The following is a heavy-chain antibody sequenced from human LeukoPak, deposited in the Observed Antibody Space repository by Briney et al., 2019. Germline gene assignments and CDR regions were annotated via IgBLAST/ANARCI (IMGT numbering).Heavy chain of an antibody. CDR2: ISYDGSNK. CDR1: GFTFSSYG. J-gene: IGHJ6*02. V-gene: IGHV3-30*18. CDR3: AKEYKKESKYYYYGMDV. D-gene: IGHD1-1*01. Sequence: GGSLRLSCAASGFTFSSYGMHWVRQAPGKGLEWVAVISYDGSNKYYADSVKGRFTISRDNSKNTLYLQMNSLRAEDTAVYYCAKEYKKESKYYYYGMDVWGQGTTVTVSS.